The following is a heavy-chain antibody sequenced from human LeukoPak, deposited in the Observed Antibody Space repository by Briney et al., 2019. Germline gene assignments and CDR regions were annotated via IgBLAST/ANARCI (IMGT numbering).Heavy chain of an antibody. CDR3: ATAFSPLTGRYYFDY. D-gene: IGHD3-9*01. V-gene: IGHV3-48*03. Sequence: GGSLRLSCAASGFPFSGYEMNWVRQATGKGLECISYICSSGSTIYYADSVNNRFTISRDNANNSLYLQMNSLSAEDTAVYYCATAFSPLTGRYYFDYWGQGTLVTVSS. J-gene: IGHJ4*02. CDR1: GFPFSGYE. CDR2: ICSSGSTI.